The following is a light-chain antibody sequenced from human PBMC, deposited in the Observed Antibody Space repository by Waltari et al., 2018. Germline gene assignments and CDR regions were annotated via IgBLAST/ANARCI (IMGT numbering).Light chain of an antibody. V-gene: IGKV3-15*01. J-gene: IGKJ3*01. CDR1: RSVTNM. Sequence: EIVMTQSPATLSVSPGEGVTLSCRASRSVTNMLAWYQQKPGQAPRLLMYDAPTRAAGIPARFSGSESGTEFTLTINSLQSEDFAVYFCQQYYNWPLTFGPGTKVDIK. CDR3: QQYYNWPLT. CDR2: DAP.